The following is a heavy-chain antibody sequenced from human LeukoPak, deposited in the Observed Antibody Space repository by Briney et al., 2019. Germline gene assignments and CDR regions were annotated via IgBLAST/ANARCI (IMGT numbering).Heavy chain of an antibody. V-gene: IGHV1-69*06. CDR3: ARTRSSSSSWYGQFDY. CDR2: IIPIFGTA. Sequence: SVKVSCKASGGTFSSYAISWVRQAPGQGLEWMGGIIPIFGTANYAQKFQGRVTITADKSTSTAYMELSSLRSEGTAVYYCARTRSSSSSWYGQFDYWGQGTLVTVSS. D-gene: IGHD6-13*01. CDR1: GGTFSSYA. J-gene: IGHJ4*02.